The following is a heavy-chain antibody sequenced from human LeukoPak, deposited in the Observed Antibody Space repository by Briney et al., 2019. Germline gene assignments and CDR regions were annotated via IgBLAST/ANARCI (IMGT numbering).Heavy chain of an antibody. V-gene: IGHV5-51*01. Sequence: GESLKISCKGSGYIFSNYWIGWVRQMPGKGLEWMGIIYPGDSDTTYSPSFQGQVTISVDKSISTAYLHWSSLKASDTAMYYRARSLGYSYTRFDNWGQGTLGTVSS. D-gene: IGHD5-18*01. J-gene: IGHJ4*02. CDR3: ARSLGYSYTRFDN. CDR2: IYPGDSDT. CDR1: GYIFSNYW.